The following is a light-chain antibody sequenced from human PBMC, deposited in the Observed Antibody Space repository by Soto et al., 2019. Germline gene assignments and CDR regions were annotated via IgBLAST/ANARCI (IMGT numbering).Light chain of an antibody. Sequence: QSVLTQPPSLSATPGQRVNISCSGSFSNIGDNAVNWYQQLPGAAPKLLIYLNDQRPSGVPDRFSGSKSGTSAFLAISGLQSDDEADSYCSAWDDRLNAIFGTGPNVTV. CDR1: FSNIGDNA. V-gene: IGLV1-44*01. CDR3: SAWDDRLNAI. CDR2: LND. J-gene: IGLJ1*01.